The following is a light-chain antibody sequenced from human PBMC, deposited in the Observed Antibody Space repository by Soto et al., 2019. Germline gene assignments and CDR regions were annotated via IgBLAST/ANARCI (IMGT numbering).Light chain of an antibody. V-gene: IGKV1-39*01. CDR3: QQSYDSPWT. Sequence: DIQMTQSPSSLSASVGDRVTITCRASQSVNSHLNWYQQQPGKAPKLLIYAASRLRSGVPSRFSGSGSGADFTLTISSLQPEDFATYHCQQSYDSPWTFGQGTKVDIK. J-gene: IGKJ1*01. CDR1: QSVNSH. CDR2: AAS.